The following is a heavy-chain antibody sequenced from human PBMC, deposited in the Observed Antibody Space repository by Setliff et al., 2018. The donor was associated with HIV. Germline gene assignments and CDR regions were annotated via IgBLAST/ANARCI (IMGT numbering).Heavy chain of an antibody. Sequence: PGESLKISCKGSGYSFTNYWIGWVRQMPGKGLEWMGIIYPADSDTRYSPSFQGQVTISADKSISTAYLQWSSLKASDTAMYYCARHSSSGWYSDHDALDIWGQGTMVTVS. J-gene: IGHJ3*02. CDR1: GYSFTNYW. CDR2: IYPADSDT. D-gene: IGHD6-19*01. CDR3: ARHSSSGWYSDHDALDI. V-gene: IGHV5-51*01.